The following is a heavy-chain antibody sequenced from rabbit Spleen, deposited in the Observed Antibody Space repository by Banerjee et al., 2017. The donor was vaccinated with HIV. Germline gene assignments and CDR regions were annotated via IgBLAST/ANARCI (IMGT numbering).Heavy chain of an antibody. V-gene: IGHV1S45*01. J-gene: IGHJ4*01. CDR1: GFDFSSRGN. Sequence: QEQLEESGGGLVKPEGSLTLTCTASGFDFSSRGNMGWVRQAPGKGLEWIASIGTSGGTWYASWAKGRFTISKTSSTTVTLQVTSLTAADTATYFCARDLSTGGGWGFDLWGPGTLVTVS. CDR2: IGTSGGT. CDR3: ARDLSTGGGWGFDL. D-gene: IGHD4-1*01.